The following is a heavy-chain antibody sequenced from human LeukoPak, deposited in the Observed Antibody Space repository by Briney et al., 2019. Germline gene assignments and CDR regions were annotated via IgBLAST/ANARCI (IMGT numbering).Heavy chain of an antibody. Sequence: SETLSLTCTVSGGSISNYYWSWIRQPAGKGLEWIGRIYSGGSTNYNPSLRSRVTMSVDTSRNQFSLKLSSVTAADTAVYYCARGLHTGYSSSWYKDHFYFDYWGQGTLVTVSS. D-gene: IGHD6-13*01. CDR1: GGSISNYY. V-gene: IGHV4-4*07. CDR2: IYSGGST. J-gene: IGHJ4*02. CDR3: ARGLHTGYSSSWYKDHFYFDY.